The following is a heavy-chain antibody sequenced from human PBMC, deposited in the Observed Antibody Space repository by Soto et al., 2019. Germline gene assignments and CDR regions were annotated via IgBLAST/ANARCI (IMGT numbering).Heavy chain of an antibody. CDR1: GFTFSSYG. CDR2: IGYDGSNE. J-gene: IGHJ6*02. V-gene: IGHV3-33*01. CDR3: ARSGDKNPYYYHAMDV. D-gene: IGHD1-26*01. Sequence: GGSLRLSCAASGFTFSSYGMHWVRQAPGKGLEWVAIIGYDGSNEYYADSVRGRFTISRDNSRYTLHLQMNSLRAEDTAIYYCARSGDKNPYYYHAMDVWGQGSKVTVSS.